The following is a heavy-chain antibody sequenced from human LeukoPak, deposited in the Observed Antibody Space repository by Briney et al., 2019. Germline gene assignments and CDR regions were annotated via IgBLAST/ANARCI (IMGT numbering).Heavy chain of an antibody. CDR2: MNPNSGNT. J-gene: IGHJ5*02. D-gene: IGHD3-22*01. Sequence: ASVKVSCKASGYTFTSCDINWVRQATGQGLEWMGWMNPNSGNTNYAQKLQGRVTMTTDTSTSTAYMELRSLRSDDTAVYYCARGTGYDSSGPWGQGTLVTVSS. CDR3: ARGTGYDSSGP. V-gene: IGHV1-8*01. CDR1: GYTFTSCD.